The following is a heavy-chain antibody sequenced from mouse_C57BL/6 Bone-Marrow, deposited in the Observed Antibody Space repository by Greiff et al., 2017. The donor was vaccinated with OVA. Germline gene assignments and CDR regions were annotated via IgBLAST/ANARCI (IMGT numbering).Heavy chain of an antibody. CDR3: ARKGGDYYGSGDHWYFDV. J-gene: IGHJ1*03. D-gene: IGHD1-1*01. CDR2: IWTGGGT. CDR1: GFSLTSYA. V-gene: IGHV2-9-1*01. Sequence: QVQLQQSGPGLVAPSQSLSITCTVSGFSLTSYAISWVRQPPGKGLEWLGVIWTGGGTNYNSALKSRLSISKDNSKSQVFLKMNSLQTDDTARYYCARKGGDYYGSGDHWYFDVWGTGTTVTVSS.